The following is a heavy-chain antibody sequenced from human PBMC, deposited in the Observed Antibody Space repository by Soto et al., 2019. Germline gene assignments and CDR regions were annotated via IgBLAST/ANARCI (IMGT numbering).Heavy chain of an antibody. J-gene: IGHJ4*02. CDR1: GGSFSGYY. D-gene: IGHD5-12*01. CDR2: INHSGST. V-gene: IGHV4-34*01. Sequence: SETLSLTCAVYGGSFSGYYWTWIRQPPGTGLEWIGEINHSGSTNYNPSLKSRVTISVDTSKNQVVLTMTNVDPVDTATYYCARIHGPSGNYDLDYWGQGTLVTVSS. CDR3: ARIHGPSGNYDLDY.